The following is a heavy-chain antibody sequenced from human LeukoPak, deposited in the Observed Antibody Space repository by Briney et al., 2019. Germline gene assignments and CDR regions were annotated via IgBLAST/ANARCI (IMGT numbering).Heavy chain of an antibody. CDR1: GFTFSSYS. CDR2: ISSSSSYI. V-gene: IGHV3-21*01. CDR3: ARDRPQRSGGSLRHY. J-gene: IGHJ4*02. D-gene: IGHD2-15*01. Sequence: KTGGSLRLSCAASGFTFSSYSMNWVRQAPGKGLEWVSSISSSSSYIYYADSVKGRFTISRDNAKNSLYLQMNSLRAEDTAVYYCARDRPQRSGGSLRHYWGQGTLVTVSS.